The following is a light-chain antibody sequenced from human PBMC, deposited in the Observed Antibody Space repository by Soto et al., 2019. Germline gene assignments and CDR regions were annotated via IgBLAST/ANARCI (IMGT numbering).Light chain of an antibody. J-gene: IGKJ4*01. CDR2: DAS. V-gene: IGKV1-33*01. Sequence: DIQMTQSPPSLSASVGDRVTITCQASQDISIYLSWYQQRPGNAPKLLISDASYLETGVPSRFSGSGSGTHFTFTISSLQPEDFATYYCQQYDLLPLTFGGGTKVEI. CDR3: QQYDLLPLT. CDR1: QDISIY.